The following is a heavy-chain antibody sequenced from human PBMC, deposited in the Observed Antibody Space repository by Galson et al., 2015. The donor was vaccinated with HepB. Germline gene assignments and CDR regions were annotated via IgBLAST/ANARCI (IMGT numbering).Heavy chain of an antibody. V-gene: IGHV3-43*01. CDR3: AKDNQLWSVRGGAMDV. CDR2: ISWDGGST. Sequence: SLRLSCAASGIILEDYTLHWVRQAPGKGLEWVSLISWDGGSTHYADSVTGRFIISRDNSKNSLYLQMNSLRTEDTALYDCAKDNQLWSVRGGAMDVWGQGTTVTVPS. CDR1: GIILEDYT. D-gene: IGHD5-18*01. J-gene: IGHJ6*02.